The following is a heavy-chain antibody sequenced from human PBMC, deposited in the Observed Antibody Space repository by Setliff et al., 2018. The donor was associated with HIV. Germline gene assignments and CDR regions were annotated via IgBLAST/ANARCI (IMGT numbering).Heavy chain of an antibody. V-gene: IGHV3-66*01. Sequence: PGGSLRLSCAASGFTVSSNYMSWVRQAPGKGLEWVSVIYSGGSAYYADSVKGRFTISRDNSKNTLYLQMNSLGAEDTAVYYCARENRYCSGGSCDWYFDLWGRGTLVTVSS. D-gene: IGHD2-15*01. CDR3: ARENRYCSGGSCDWYFDL. J-gene: IGHJ2*01. CDR2: IYSGGSA. CDR1: GFTVSSNY.